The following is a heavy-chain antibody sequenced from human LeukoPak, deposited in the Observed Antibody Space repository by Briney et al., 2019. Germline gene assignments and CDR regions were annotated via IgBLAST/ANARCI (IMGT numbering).Heavy chain of an antibody. CDR1: GGSFSGYY. J-gene: IGHJ6*03. Sequence: SETLSLTCAVSGGSFSGYYWSWIRQPPGKGLEWIGEINHSGSTNYNPSLKSRVTISVDTSKNQFSLKLSSVTAADTAVYYCARVGYSTPYYYYYYYMEVWGKGTTVTVSS. CDR3: ARVGYSTPYYYYYYYMEV. CDR2: INHSGST. V-gene: IGHV4-34*01. D-gene: IGHD6-13*01.